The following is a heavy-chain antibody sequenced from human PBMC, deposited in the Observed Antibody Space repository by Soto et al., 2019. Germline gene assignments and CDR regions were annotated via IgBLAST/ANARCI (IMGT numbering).Heavy chain of an antibody. D-gene: IGHD6-13*01. Sequence: QVQLVESGGGVVQPGRSLRLSCAASGFTFSSYGMHWVRQAPGKGLEWVAVISYDGSNKYYADSVKGRFTISRDNSKNTLYLQMNSLRAEDTAVYYCAKDFFGAAGTGGYWGQGTLVTVFS. CDR1: GFTFSSYG. J-gene: IGHJ4*02. CDR2: ISYDGSNK. V-gene: IGHV3-30*18. CDR3: AKDFFGAAGTGGY.